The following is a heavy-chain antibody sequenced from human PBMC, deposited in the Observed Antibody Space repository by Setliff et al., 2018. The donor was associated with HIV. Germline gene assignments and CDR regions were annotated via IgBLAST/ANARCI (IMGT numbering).Heavy chain of an antibody. CDR2: ITPSGAT. V-gene: IGHV4-34*01. J-gene: IGHJ5*02. CDR1: GGSVSGHY. D-gene: IGHD5-18*01. Sequence: SETLSLTCAVYGGSVSGHYWGWFRQPPGKGLEWIGEITPSGATNYLPSLKSRATMSLDTSKNQFSLKMTSVTAADTALYYCSNWNTTIDEDAWGQGTLVTVSS. CDR3: SNWNTTIDEDA.